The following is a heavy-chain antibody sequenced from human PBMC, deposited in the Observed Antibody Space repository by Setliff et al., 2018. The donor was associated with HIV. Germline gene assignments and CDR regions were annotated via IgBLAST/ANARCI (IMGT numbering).Heavy chain of an antibody. V-gene: IGHV1-18*01. CDR3: ARHMTTVVTHYWYFDL. J-gene: IGHJ2*01. Sequence: ASVKVSCKASGYTFTSYGISWVRQAPGQGLEWMGWISAYNGNTNYAQKLQGRVTMTTDTSTSTAYMELRGLRSDDTAVYYCARHMTTVVTHYWYFDLWGRGTLVTVSS. CDR2: ISAYNGNT. D-gene: IGHD4-17*01. CDR1: GYTFTSYG.